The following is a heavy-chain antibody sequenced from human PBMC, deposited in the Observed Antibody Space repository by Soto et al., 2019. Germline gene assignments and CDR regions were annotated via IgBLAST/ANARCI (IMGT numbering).Heavy chain of an antibody. CDR2: ISYDGSNK. CDR3: ARDSSSWYSDY. V-gene: IGHV3-30*04. CDR1: GFTFSSYA. Sequence: PGGSLRLSCVASGFTFSSYAIHWVRQAPGKGLEWVAVISYDGSNKYYADSVKGRFTISRDNSKNTLYLQMNSLRAEDTAVYYCARDSSSWYSDYWGQGTLVTVSS. D-gene: IGHD6-13*01. J-gene: IGHJ4*02.